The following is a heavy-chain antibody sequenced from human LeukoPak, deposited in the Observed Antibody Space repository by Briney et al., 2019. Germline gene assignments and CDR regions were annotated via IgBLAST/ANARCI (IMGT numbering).Heavy chain of an antibody. CDR2: IYYSGST. V-gene: IGHV4-59*01. CDR1: GGSISGYY. Sequence: PSETLSLTCTVSGGSISGYYWSWVRQPPGKGLEWIGYIYYSGSTNYNPSLKSRVTISVDTSKNQFSLKLSSVTAADTAVYYCARDRGFWSGFHLNWFDPWGQGTLVTVSS. D-gene: IGHD3-3*01. CDR3: ARDRGFWSGFHLNWFDP. J-gene: IGHJ5*02.